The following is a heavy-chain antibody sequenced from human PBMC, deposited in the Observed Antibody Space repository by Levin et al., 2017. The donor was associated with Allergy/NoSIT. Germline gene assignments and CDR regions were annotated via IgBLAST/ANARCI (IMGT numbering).Heavy chain of an antibody. V-gene: IGHV4-4*07. J-gene: IGHJ6*02. D-gene: IGHD1-26*01. CDR1: GGSISSYY. Sequence: ASQTLSLTCTVSGGSISSYYWSWIRQPAGKGLEWIGRIYTSGSTNYNPSLKSRVTMSVDTSKNQFSLKLSYVTAADTAVYYCARDRCGAITPTNYYYYGMDVWGQGTTVTVSS. CDR2: IYTSGST. CDR3: ARDRCGAITPTNYYYYGMDV.